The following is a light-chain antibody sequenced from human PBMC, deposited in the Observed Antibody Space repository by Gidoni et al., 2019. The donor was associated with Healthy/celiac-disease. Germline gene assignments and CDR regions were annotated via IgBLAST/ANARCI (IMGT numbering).Light chain of an antibody. CDR1: QSVSSSY. J-gene: IGKJ1*01. CDR2: GAS. V-gene: IGKV3-20*01. CDR3: QSGT. Sequence: EIVLTQSPGTLSLSPGERATLSCRASQSVSSSYLAWYQQKPGQAPRLLIYGASSRATGIPDRFSGSGSGTDFTLTISRLEPEDFAVYYCQSGTFXXXTKVEIK.